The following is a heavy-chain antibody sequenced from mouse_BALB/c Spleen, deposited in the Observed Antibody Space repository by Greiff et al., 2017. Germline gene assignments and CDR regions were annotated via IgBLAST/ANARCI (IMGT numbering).Heavy chain of an antibody. CDR3: ARVYDYSCAY. D-gene: IGHD1-1*01. CDR1: GFTFSSYA. J-gene: IGHJ3*01. CDR2: ISSGGSYT. V-gene: IGHV5-9-4*01. Sequence: VESGGGLVKPGGSLKLSCAASGFTFSSYAMSWVRQSPETRLEWVAEISSGGSYTYYPDTVTGRFTISRDNAKNTLYLEMSSLRSEDTAMYYCARVYDYSCAYWGQGTLVTVSA.